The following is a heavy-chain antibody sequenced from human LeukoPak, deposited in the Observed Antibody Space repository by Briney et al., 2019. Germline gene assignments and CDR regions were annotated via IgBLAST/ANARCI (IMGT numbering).Heavy chain of an antibody. Sequence: GGSLRLSCAASGFTFSDYYMSWIRQAPGKGLEWVSYISSSSSYTNYADSVKGRFTISRDNAKNSLYLQMNGLRAGDTSVYYCARDSSGWGFDYWGQGSLVTVSS. D-gene: IGHD6-25*01. CDR2: ISSSSSYT. CDR3: ARDSSGWGFDY. J-gene: IGHJ4*02. V-gene: IGHV3-11*06. CDR1: GFTFSDYY.